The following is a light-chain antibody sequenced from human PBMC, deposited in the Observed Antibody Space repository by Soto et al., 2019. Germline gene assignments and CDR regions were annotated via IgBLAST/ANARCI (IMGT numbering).Light chain of an antibody. CDR3: QQYGSSPWT. J-gene: IGKJ1*01. Sequence: EIVLTQSPGTLSLSPGERANLSCRASQSVSSNYLAWHQQKPGQAPRLLIFGASRRAIGIPDRFSGSGSGTDFSLTISRLEPEDFAVYYCQQYGSSPWTFGQGTKVEIK. CDR2: GAS. CDR1: QSVSSNY. V-gene: IGKV3-20*01.